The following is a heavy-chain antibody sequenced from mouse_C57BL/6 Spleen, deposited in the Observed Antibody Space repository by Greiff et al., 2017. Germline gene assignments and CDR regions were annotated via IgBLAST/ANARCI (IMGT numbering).Heavy chain of an antibody. CDR2: IYPSDSET. CDR1: GYTFTSYW. CDR3: ARAVVATNAMDY. D-gene: IGHD1-1*01. Sequence: VQLQQPGAELVRPGSSVKLSCKAPGYTFTSYWMDWVKQRPGQGLEWIGNIYPSDSETHYNQKFKDKATLTVDKSSSTAYMQLSSLTSEDSAVYYCARAVVATNAMDYWGQGTSVTVSS. V-gene: IGHV1-61*01. J-gene: IGHJ4*01.